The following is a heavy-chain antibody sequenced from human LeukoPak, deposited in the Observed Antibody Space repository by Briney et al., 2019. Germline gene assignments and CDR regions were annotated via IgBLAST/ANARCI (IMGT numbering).Heavy chain of an antibody. CDR3: AKDRFGEYCSGGSCYFEY. Sequence: GGSLRLSCAASGFTFSSYEMNWVRQAPGKGLEWVAFIRYYGNNQYYSDAVRGRFAISRDNSKKTLYLQMNSLRTEDTAVYYCAKDRFGEYCSGGSCYFEYWGQGTLAAVSS. CDR1: GFTFSSYE. J-gene: IGHJ4*02. CDR2: IRYYGNNQ. D-gene: IGHD2-15*01. V-gene: IGHV3-30*02.